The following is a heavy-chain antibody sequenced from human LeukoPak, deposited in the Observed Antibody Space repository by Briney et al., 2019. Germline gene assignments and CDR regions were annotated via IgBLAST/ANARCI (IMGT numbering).Heavy chain of an antibody. CDR2: INHSGST. V-gene: IGHV4-34*01. CDR3: ARVSFTSCRQLDY. Sequence: TENLSLTCAVYGGSFSGYYWSWIRQPPGKGLEWIGEINHSGSTNYNPSLKSRVTISVDTSKNQFSLKLSSVTAADTAVYYCARVSFTSCRQLDYWGQGTLVTVSS. D-gene: IGHD2-2*01. CDR1: GGSFSGYY. J-gene: IGHJ4*02.